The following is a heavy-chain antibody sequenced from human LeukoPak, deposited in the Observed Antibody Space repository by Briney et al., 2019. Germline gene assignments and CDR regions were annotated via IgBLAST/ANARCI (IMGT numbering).Heavy chain of an antibody. CDR1: GGSISNYY. D-gene: IGHD3-22*01. CDR3: ARDHYYNSSGYTFGY. J-gene: IGHJ4*02. Sequence: PSETLSLTCTVSGGSISNYYWSWIRQPPGKGLEWIGYVYSSGKTNYNPSLKGRVTMSADTSKNQFSLKLSSATAADTAVYYCARDHYYNSSGYTFGYWGQGTLVTISS. V-gene: IGHV4-59*01. CDR2: VYSSGKT.